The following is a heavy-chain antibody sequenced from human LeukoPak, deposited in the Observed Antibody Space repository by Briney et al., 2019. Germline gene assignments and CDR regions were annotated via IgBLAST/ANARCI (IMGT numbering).Heavy chain of an antibody. CDR2: IYSGGNT. CDR3: ARDADYYVSGHFDY. Sequence: GGSLRLSCAASGFTVSGNYMIWVRQTPGKRLEWVSLIYSGGNTYYTDSVKGRFTISRDNSENTLYLQMNSLRTEDTAVYYCARDADYYVSGHFDYWGQGTLVTVSS. D-gene: IGHD3-10*01. J-gene: IGHJ4*02. CDR1: GFTVSGNY. V-gene: IGHV3-53*01.